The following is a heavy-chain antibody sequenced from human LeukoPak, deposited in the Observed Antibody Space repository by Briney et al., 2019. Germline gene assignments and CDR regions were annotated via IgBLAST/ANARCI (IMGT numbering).Heavy chain of an antibody. CDR3: ARDTTGTGAFDI. V-gene: IGHV4-38-2*02. CDR1: GYSINSGHY. CDR2: IYHSGYT. Sequence: SETLFLTCSVSGYSINSGHYWGWIRQPPGRGLEWIGSIYHSGYTYYNPSLKSRVTISVDTSKNQFSLKLSSVTAADTAVYYCARDTTGTGAFDIWGQGTMVTVSS. D-gene: IGHD1-1*01. J-gene: IGHJ3*02.